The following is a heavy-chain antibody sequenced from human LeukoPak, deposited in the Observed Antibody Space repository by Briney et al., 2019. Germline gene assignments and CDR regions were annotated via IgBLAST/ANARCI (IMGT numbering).Heavy chain of an antibody. CDR2: ISGSGGST. Sequence: PGGSLRLSCAASGFTFSSYAMSWVRQAPGKGLEWVSAISGSGGSTYYADSVKGRFTISRDNSKNTLYLQMNSLRAEDTAVYYCAKAGDSSGYYGYFFDYWGRGTLVTVSS. CDR1: GFTFSSYA. J-gene: IGHJ4*02. V-gene: IGHV3-23*01. CDR3: AKAGDSSGYYGYFFDY. D-gene: IGHD3-22*01.